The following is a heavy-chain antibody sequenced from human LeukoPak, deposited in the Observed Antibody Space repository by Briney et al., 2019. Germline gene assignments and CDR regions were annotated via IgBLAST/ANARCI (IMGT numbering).Heavy chain of an antibody. J-gene: IGHJ4*02. Sequence: PSETLSLTCTVSGGSISSYYWSWIRQPPGKGLEWIWYIYYSGSTNYNPSLKSRVTISVDTSKNQFSLKLSSVTAADTAVYYCARHPSYYDRIDYWGQGTLVTVSS. D-gene: IGHD3-22*01. CDR2: IYYSGST. CDR1: GGSISSYY. CDR3: ARHPSYYDRIDY. V-gene: IGHV4-59*01.